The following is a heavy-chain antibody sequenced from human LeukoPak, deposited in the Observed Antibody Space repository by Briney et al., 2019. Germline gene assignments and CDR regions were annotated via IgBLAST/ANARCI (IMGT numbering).Heavy chain of an antibody. D-gene: IGHD2-2*01. Sequence: GGSLRLSCAASGVTFSDYYMSWIRQAPGKGLEWVSYISSSGSTIYYADSVKGRFTISRDNAKNSLYLQMNSLRAEDTAVYYCARDLSLGYCSSTSCYPGFDYWGQGTLVTVSS. CDR2: ISSSGSTI. V-gene: IGHV3-11*01. J-gene: IGHJ4*02. CDR1: GVTFSDYY. CDR3: ARDLSLGYCSSTSCYPGFDY.